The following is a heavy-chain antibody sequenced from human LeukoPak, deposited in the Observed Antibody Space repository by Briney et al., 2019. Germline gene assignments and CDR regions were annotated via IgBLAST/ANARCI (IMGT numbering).Heavy chain of an antibody. D-gene: IGHD5-24*01. J-gene: IGHJ3*02. V-gene: IGHV1-46*01. CDR3: VRVREGYNDAYDI. CDR1: GFTFTNYN. Sequence: GASVKVSCKASGFTFTNYNLHWVRQAPGQRLEWMGIINPSGGSTNYAQNFQGRVTITRDTSTSTVYMELSSLRSEGTAVYYCVRVREGYNDAYDIWCQGTMVTVLS. CDR2: INPSGGST.